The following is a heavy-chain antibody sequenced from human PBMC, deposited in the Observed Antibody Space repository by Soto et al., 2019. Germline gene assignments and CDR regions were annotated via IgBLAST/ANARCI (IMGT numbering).Heavy chain of an antibody. CDR1: GYTFTSYG. V-gene: IGHV1-18*01. CDR2: ISAYNGNT. J-gene: IGHJ4*02. CDR3: ARGYTRFPGIAVAGTFGDY. D-gene: IGHD6-19*01. Sequence: QVQLVQSGAEVKKPGASVKVSCKASGYTFTSYGISWVRQAPGQGLEWMGWISAYNGNTNYAQKLQGRVTMTTDTSTSTAYMELRSLRSEDTAVYYCARGYTRFPGIAVAGTFGDYWGQGTLVTVSS.